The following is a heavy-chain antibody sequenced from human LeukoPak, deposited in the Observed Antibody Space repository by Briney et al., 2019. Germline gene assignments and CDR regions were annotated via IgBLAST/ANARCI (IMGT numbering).Heavy chain of an antibody. J-gene: IGHJ4*02. V-gene: IGHV3-48*01. D-gene: IGHD3-22*01. CDR2: IYSGGGTK. Sequence: GGSLRLSCAASGFTFSDRHMTWVRQAPGKGLEWVSYIYSGGGTKYYADSVKGRFTISRDNGKSSLYLQMNSLRAEDTAVYYCAKGGMWYYDSSAVYWGQGTLVTVSS. CDR3: AKGGMWYYDSSAVY. CDR1: GFTFSDRH.